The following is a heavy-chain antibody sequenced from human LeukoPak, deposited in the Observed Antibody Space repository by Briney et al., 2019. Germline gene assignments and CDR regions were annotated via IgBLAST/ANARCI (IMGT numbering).Heavy chain of an antibody. CDR2: ISSTRSYI. D-gene: IGHD1-26*01. CDR3: ARGRKLGAPLYYFDY. Sequence: GGSLRLSCAASGFTFGTYSMNWVRQAPGKGLEWISSISSTRSYIYYADSVKGRFTISRDDAKTSVYLQMNSLRAEDTAVYYCARGRKLGAPLYYFDYWGQGTLVTVSS. V-gene: IGHV3-21*01. J-gene: IGHJ4*02. CDR1: GFTFGTYS.